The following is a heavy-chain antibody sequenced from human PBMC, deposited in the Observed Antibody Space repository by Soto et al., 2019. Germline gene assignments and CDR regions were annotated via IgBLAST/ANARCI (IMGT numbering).Heavy chain of an antibody. CDR1: GFIFSNYA. CDR2: ISGSGADT. J-gene: IGHJ4*02. CDR3: AKDTGRGGGSVFDY. Sequence: EVQLLESGGGLVHPGGSLRLSCAPSGFIFSNYAMSWVRQARGKGLEWVSAISGSGADTYYTESVKGRFTISRDNFKNTLYLQMNSLRAEDTAVYYCAKDTGRGGGSVFDYWGQGTLVTVSS. V-gene: IGHV3-23*01. D-gene: IGHD2-15*01.